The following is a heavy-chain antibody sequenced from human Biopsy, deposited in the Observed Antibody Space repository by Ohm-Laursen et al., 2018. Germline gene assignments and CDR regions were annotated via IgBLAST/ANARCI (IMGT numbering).Heavy chain of an antibody. CDR3: ARHPTGFWFDP. Sequence: SDTLSLTCTVSGGSVSSNTNYWAWIRQPPGKGLEWIGSIFYSGIIYYNPSLKSRVSISVDTSKNQFSLNLNSVTAAGTAVYYCARHPTGFWFDPWGQGTLVIVSS. CDR1: GGSVSSNTNY. CDR2: IFYSGII. J-gene: IGHJ5*02. V-gene: IGHV4-39*01.